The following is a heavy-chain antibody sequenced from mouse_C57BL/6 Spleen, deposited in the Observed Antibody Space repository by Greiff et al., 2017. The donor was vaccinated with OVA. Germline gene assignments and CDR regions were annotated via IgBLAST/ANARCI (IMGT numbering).Heavy chain of an antibody. J-gene: IGHJ4*01. CDR3: ASYYGSSYDYYAMDY. D-gene: IGHD1-1*01. V-gene: IGHV2-2*01. CDR2: IWSGGST. CDR1: GFSLTSYG. Sequence: QVQLQQSGPGLVQPSQSLSITCTVSGFSLTSYGVHWVRQSPGKGLEWLGVIWSGGSTDYNAAFISRLSISKDNSKSQVFFKMNSLQADDTAIYYCASYYGSSYDYYAMDYWGQGTSVTVSS.